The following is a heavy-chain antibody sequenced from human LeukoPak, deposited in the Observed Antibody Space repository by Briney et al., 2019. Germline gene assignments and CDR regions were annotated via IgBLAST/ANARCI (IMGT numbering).Heavy chain of an antibody. CDR2: IYYSGTT. J-gene: IGHJ3*02. V-gene: IGHV4-59*01. CDR3: ARVRDGYNTLLSAFDI. Sequence: PSETLSLTCAVYGGPFSGYYWSWIRQPPGKGLEWIGYIYYSGTTNYNPSLRSRVTFSVDTSKNQFSLKVTSVTAADTAVYYCARVRDGYNTLLSAFDIWGQGTMVTVSS. CDR1: GGPFSGYY. D-gene: IGHD5-24*01.